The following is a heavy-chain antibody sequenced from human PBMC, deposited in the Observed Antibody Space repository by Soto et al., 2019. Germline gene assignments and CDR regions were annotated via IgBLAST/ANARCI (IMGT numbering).Heavy chain of an antibody. Sequence: PSETLSLTCTVPGGSIGRADYYWTGIRQPPGKGLEWIGYIYYSGSTYYNPFLKSRFTISIDTSKNQFSLKLSSVTAADTAVYYCAGDSGGGGSFDIRGQGTMVTXSS. CDR1: GGSIGRADYY. CDR2: IYYSGST. V-gene: IGHV4-30-4*01. D-gene: IGHD3-16*01. J-gene: IGHJ3*02. CDR3: AGDSGGGGSFDI.